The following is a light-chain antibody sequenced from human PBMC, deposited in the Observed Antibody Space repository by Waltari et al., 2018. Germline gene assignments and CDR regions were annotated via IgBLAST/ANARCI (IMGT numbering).Light chain of an antibody. J-gene: IGKJ4*01. V-gene: IGKV3-20*01. CDR3: QQYDSSPLT. CDR2: GAS. CDR1: QTVRPTY. Sequence: ELVFTQSPGTLSLSPGERATLPCRASQTVRPTYLAWYQQKPGQAPTLLIYGASSRATGISDRCSGSGATTDFSLTSSSLAPEDFAVYYCQQYDSSPLTFGGGTKVEIK.